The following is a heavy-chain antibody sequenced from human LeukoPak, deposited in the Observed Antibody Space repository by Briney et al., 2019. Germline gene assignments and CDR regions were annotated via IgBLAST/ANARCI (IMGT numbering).Heavy chain of an antibody. V-gene: IGHV3-7*01. D-gene: IGHD3-3*01. CDR2: IKQDGSDK. J-gene: IGHJ4*02. CDR3: ARDRNTDFWSGYYTNYCDY. CDR1: GFTFSTYW. Sequence: GGSLRLSCAASGFTFSTYWMSWVRQAPGKGLEGVANIKQDGSDKYYVDSVKGRFTISRDNAKNSLYLQMNSLRAEDTAVYYCARDRNTDFWSGYYTNYCDYWGQGTLVTVSS.